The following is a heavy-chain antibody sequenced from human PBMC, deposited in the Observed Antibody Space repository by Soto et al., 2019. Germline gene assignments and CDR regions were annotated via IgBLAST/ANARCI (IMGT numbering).Heavy chain of an antibody. V-gene: IGHV4-34*01. Sequence: SETLSLTCAVYCGSFIGYYWSWIRQPPGKGLEWIGEINHSGSTNYNPSLKSRVTISVDTSKNQFSLKLSSVTAADTAVYYCARAQRPFAGMDVWGQGTTVTVSS. J-gene: IGHJ6*02. CDR2: INHSGST. CDR1: CGSFIGYY. CDR3: ARAQRPFAGMDV.